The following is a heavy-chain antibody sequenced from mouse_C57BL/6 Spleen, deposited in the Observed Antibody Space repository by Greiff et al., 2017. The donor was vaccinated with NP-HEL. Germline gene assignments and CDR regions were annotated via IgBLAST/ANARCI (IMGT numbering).Heavy chain of an antibody. D-gene: IGHD3-3*01. CDR1: GYTFTSYW. CDR3: ASRDSPFAY. J-gene: IGHJ3*01. Sequence: VQLQQPGAELVKPGASVKLSCKASGYTFTSYWMQWVKQRPGQGLEWIGEIDPSDSYTNYNQKFKGKATLTVDTSSSTAYMQLSSLTSEDSAVYYCASRDSPFAYWGQGTLVTVSA. CDR2: IDPSDSYT. V-gene: IGHV1-50*01.